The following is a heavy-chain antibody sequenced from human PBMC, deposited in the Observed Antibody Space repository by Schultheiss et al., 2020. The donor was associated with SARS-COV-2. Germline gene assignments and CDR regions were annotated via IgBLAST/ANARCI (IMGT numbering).Heavy chain of an antibody. D-gene: IGHD6-19*01. J-gene: IGHJ6*02. CDR3: ASPPTGPIAVAGFGYYGMDV. CDR1: GYTFIDYY. Sequence: ASVKVSCKASGYTFIDYYIHWVRQAPGQGLEWMGWINPNSGGTNYAQKFQGWVTMTRDTSISTAYMELSRLRSDDTAVYYCASPPTGPIAVAGFGYYGMDVWGQGTAVTVSS. CDR2: INPNSGGT. V-gene: IGHV1-2*04.